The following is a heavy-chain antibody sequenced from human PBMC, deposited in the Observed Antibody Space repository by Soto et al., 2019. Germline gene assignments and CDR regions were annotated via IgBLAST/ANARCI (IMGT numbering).Heavy chain of an antibody. CDR1: GGSISSYY. V-gene: IGHV4-59*08. CDR3: ARLDDLNWFDP. Sequence: SETLSLTCTVSGGSISSYYWSWIRQPPGKGLEWIGYIYYSGSTNYNPSLKSRVTISVDTSKNQFSLKLSSVTAADTAVYYCARLDDLNWFDPWGQGTLVTAPQ. J-gene: IGHJ5*02. D-gene: IGHD1-1*01. CDR2: IYYSGST.